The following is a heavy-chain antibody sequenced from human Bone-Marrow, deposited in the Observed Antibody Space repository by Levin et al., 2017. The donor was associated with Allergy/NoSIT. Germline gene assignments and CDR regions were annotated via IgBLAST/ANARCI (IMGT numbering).Heavy chain of an antibody. D-gene: IGHD6-13*01. CDR3: ARARIAAAGGLSDY. CDR1: GFTFSSYW. CDR2: IKQDGSEK. Sequence: GGSLRLSCAASGFTFSSYWMSWVRQAPGKGLEWVANIKQDGSEKYYVDSVKGRFTISRDNAKNSLYLQMNSLRAEDTAVYYCARARIAAAGGLSDYWGQGTLVTVSS. V-gene: IGHV3-7*01. J-gene: IGHJ4*02.